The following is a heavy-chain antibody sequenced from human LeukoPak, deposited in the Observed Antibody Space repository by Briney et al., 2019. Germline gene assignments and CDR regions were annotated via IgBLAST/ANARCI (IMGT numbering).Heavy chain of an antibody. Sequence: ASVKVSCKASGYTFTSYGISWVRQAPGQGLEWMGWISAYNGNTNYAQKLQGRVTMTTDTSTSTAYMELRSLRSDDTAVYYCAREQEGGSSYDYGSVYYYYGMDVWGQGTTVTVSS. D-gene: IGHD5-12*01. V-gene: IGHV1-18*01. CDR1: GYTFTSYG. CDR2: ISAYNGNT. J-gene: IGHJ6*02. CDR3: AREQEGGSSYDYGSVYYYYGMDV.